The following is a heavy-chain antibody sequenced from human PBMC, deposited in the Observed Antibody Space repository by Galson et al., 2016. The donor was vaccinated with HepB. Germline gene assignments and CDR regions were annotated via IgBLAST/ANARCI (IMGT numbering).Heavy chain of an antibody. D-gene: IGHD4-11*01. J-gene: IGHJ4*02. Sequence: SVKVSCKASGYSFTKYGISWVRQAPGQGLEWMGWISAYNGNTNYAQKLQGRVTMTTDTSTCTAYMELRSLRSDDTAVYYCVRVAVAMTTVGSFDYWGQGSVVTVSS. V-gene: IGHV1-18*01. CDR1: GYSFTKYG. CDR2: ISAYNGNT. CDR3: VRVAVAMTTVGSFDY.